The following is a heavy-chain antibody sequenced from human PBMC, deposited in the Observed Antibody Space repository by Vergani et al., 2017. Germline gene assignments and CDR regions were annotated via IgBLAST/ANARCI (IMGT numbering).Heavy chain of an antibody. J-gene: IGHJ4*02. D-gene: IGHD3-3*01. Sequence: QVQLQESGPGLVKSSETLSLTCSVSFDSIRNLYCNWIRQPPGKGLEWIGSIHYSGSTYYNPSLKRRVTISVDTSKNQFSLKLSSVTAADTAVYYCARDYDFWSGPRLPYYWGQGTLVTVSS. CDR3: ARDYDFWSGPRLPYY. V-gene: IGHV4-59*11. CDR2: IHYSGST. CDR1: FDSIRNLY.